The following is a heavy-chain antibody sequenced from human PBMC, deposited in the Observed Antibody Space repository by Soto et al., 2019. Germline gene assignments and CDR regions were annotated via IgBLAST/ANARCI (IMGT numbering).Heavy chain of an antibody. D-gene: IGHD3-10*01. V-gene: IGHV1-58*01. Sequence: QMQLVQSGPEVKKPGTSVKVSCKASGFTFTSSAVQWVRQARGQRLEWIGWIVVGSGNTNYAQKFQERVTITRDMSTSTAYMELSSLRSEDTAVYCCAASYGSGSQYYYYGMDVWGQGTTVTVSS. CDR2: IVVGSGNT. CDR1: GFTFTSSA. J-gene: IGHJ6*02. CDR3: AASYGSGSQYYYYGMDV.